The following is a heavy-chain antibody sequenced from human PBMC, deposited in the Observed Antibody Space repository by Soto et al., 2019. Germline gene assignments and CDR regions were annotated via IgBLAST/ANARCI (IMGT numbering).Heavy chain of an antibody. CDR2: ISAYNGNT. CDR1: GYTFTSYG. D-gene: IGHD3-10*01. J-gene: IGHJ5*02. CDR3: ARGGLLWCGELPPINWFDP. V-gene: IGHV1-18*04. Sequence: ASVKVSCKASGYTFTSYGISWVRQAPGQGLEWMGWISAYNGNTNYAQKLQGRVTMTTDTSTSTAYMELRSLRSDDTAVYYCARGGLLWCGELPPINWFDPWGQGTLVTVSS.